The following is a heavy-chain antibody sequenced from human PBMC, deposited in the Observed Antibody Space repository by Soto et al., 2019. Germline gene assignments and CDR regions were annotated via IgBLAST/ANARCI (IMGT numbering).Heavy chain of an antibody. V-gene: IGHV3-23*01. CDR1: GFPFSSYA. CDR3: AKDGYSYGYGFDY. D-gene: IGHD5-18*01. J-gene: IGHJ4*02. Sequence: GGSLRLSCAASGFPFSSYAMSWVRQAPGKGLEWVSAISGSGGSTYYADSVKGRFTISRDNSKNTLYLQMNSLRAEDTAVYYCAKDGYSYGYGFDYWGQGTLVTVSS. CDR2: ISGSGGST.